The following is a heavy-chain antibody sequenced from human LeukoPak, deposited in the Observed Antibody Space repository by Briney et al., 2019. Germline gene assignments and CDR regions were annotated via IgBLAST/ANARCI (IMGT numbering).Heavy chain of an antibody. Sequence: GASVKVSCKASGGTFSSYTISWVRRAPGQGLEWMRRIIPILGIANYAQKFQGRVTITADKSTSTAYMELSSLRSEDTALYFRAGDRIRYFDWSARGSYYYYYGMDVWGQGTTVTVSS. CDR2: IIPILGIA. J-gene: IGHJ6*02. CDR3: AGDRIRYFDWSARGSYYYYYGMDV. CDR1: GGTFSSYT. V-gene: IGHV1-69*04. D-gene: IGHD3-9*01.